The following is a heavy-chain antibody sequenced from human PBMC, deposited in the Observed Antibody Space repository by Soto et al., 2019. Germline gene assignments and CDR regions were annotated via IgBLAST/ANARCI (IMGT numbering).Heavy chain of an antibody. V-gene: IGHV3-48*04. Sequence: PGGSLRLSCAASGFTFSNYNMNWVRQAPGKGLEWVAHISLGGTTVDYADSVKGRFTISRDNAKNSLYLQMNSLRAEDTAVYYCARDPIAAAGKPVDYWGQGT. CDR2: ISLGGTTV. CDR1: GFTFSNYN. J-gene: IGHJ4*02. D-gene: IGHD6-13*01. CDR3: ARDPIAAAGKPVDY.